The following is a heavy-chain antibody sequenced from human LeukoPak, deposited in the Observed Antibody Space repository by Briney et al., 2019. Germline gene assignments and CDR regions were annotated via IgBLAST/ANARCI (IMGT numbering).Heavy chain of an antibody. V-gene: IGHV3-23*01. J-gene: IGHJ1*01. CDR3: AKEASGLGVRGVLPGQH. CDR1: GFTFSSYA. Sequence: GGSLRLSCAASGFTFSSYAMSWVRQAPGKGLEWVSAISGSGGSTYYADSVKGRFTISRDNSKNTLYLQMNSLRAEDTAVYYCAKEASGLGVRGVLPGQHWGQGTLVTVSS. D-gene: IGHD3-10*01. CDR2: ISGSGGST.